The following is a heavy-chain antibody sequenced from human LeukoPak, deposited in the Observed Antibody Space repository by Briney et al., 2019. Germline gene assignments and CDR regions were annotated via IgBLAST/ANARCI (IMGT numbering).Heavy chain of an antibody. CDR2: FDPEDGEA. Sequence: GASVKVSCKVSGYTLNELSMHWVRQAPGKGLEWMGGFDPEDGEAIYAQKYQGRVTLTEDTSTDTAYMELSSLRFEDTAVYYCARGGILRYFDWLGSGGMDVWGQGTTVTVSS. J-gene: IGHJ6*02. V-gene: IGHV1-24*01. CDR1: GYTLNELS. D-gene: IGHD3-9*01. CDR3: ARGGILRYFDWLGSGGMDV.